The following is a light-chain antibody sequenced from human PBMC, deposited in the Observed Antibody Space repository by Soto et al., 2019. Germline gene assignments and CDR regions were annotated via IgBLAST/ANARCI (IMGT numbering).Light chain of an antibody. CDR3: QQSYSTPRT. CDR2: AAS. V-gene: IGKV1-39*01. J-gene: IGKJ2*01. CDR1: QSISSY. Sequence: DIQMTQSPSSLYASVGDRVTITCRASQSISSYLNWYQQKPGKAPKLLIYAASSLQSGVPSRFSGSGSGTDFTLTISSLQSEDSATYYCQQSYSTPRTFGQGTKLEIK.